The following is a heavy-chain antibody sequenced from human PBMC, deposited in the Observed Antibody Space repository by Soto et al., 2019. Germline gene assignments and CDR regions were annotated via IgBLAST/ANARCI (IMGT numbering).Heavy chain of an antibody. CDR2: FDAEDGET. Sequence: QVQLVQSGAEVKKPGASVKVSCKVSGYTLTELSMHWVRQAPGKGLEWMGGFDAEDGETNYAQKLQGRVTMTVDTSKDTAYTELSSLSSEDTAVYYYATAGIVRRPTVANWFDPWGQGTLVTVSS. D-gene: IGHD1-26*01. J-gene: IGHJ5*02. CDR1: GYTLTELS. CDR3: ATAGIVRRPTVANWFDP. V-gene: IGHV1-24*01.